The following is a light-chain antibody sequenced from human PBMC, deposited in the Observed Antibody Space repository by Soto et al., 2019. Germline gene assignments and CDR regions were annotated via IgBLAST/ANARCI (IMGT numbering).Light chain of an antibody. CDR1: QSVSSY. V-gene: IGKV3-11*01. CDR2: DAS. CDR3: QQYNNWFLLT. J-gene: IGKJ4*01. Sequence: EIVLTQSPATLSLSPGERATLSCRASQSVSSYLAWYQQKPGQAPRLLIYDASNRATGIPARFSGSGSGTDFTLTISSLEPEDFAVYYCQQYNNWFLLTFGGGTKVEI.